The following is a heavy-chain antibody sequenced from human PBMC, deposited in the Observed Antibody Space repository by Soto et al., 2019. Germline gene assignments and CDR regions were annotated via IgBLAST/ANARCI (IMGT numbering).Heavy chain of an antibody. Sequence: PSETLSLTCTVSGGSISSGDYYWSWIRQPPGKGLEWIGYIYYSGSTYYNPSLKSRVTISVDTSKNQFSLKLSSVTAADTAVYYCARGVIGTMIVVVIPHWFDPWGQGTLVTVSS. CDR1: GGSISSGDYY. V-gene: IGHV4-30-4*01. D-gene: IGHD3-22*01. J-gene: IGHJ5*02. CDR2: IYYSGST. CDR3: ARGVIGTMIVVVIPHWFDP.